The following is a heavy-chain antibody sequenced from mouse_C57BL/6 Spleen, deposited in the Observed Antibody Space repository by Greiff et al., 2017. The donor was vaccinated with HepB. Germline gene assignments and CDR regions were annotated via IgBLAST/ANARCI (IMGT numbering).Heavy chain of an antibody. CDR2: INPNNGGT. CDR3: ARRAITTVVNAMDY. CDR1: GYTFTDYN. V-gene: IGHV1-22*01. D-gene: IGHD1-1*01. Sequence: EVKLQQSGPELVKPGASVKMSCKASGYTFTDYNMHWVKQSHGKSLEWIGYINPNNGGTSYNQKFKGKATLTVNKSSSTAYMELRSLTSEDSAVYYCARRAITTVVNAMDYWGQGTSVTVSS. J-gene: IGHJ4*01.